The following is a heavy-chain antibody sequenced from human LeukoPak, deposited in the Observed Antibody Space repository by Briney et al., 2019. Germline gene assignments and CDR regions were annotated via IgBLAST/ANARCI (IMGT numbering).Heavy chain of an antibody. CDR1: GGSISSSSYY. J-gene: IGHJ4*02. CDR3: ASSPTGYDILTGYYKRYYFDY. D-gene: IGHD3-9*01. CDR2: IYYSGST. V-gene: IGHV4-39*01. Sequence: PSQTLSLTCTVSGGSISSSSYYWGWIRQPPGKGLKWIGSIYYSGSTYYNPSLKSRVTISVDTSKNQFSLKLSSVTAADTAVYYCASSPTGYDILTGYYKRYYFDYWGQGTLVTVSS.